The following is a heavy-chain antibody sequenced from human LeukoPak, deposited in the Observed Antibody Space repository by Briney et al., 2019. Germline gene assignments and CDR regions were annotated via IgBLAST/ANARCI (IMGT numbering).Heavy chain of an antibody. Sequence: ASVKVSCKASGGTFSSYAISWVRQAPGQGLEWMGGIIPIFGTANYAQKFQGRVTITADESTSTAYMELSSLRSEDTAVYYCARGGVVVVPAAIPNNWFDPWGQGTLVTVSS. CDR3: ARGGVVVVPAAIPNNWFDP. J-gene: IGHJ5*02. V-gene: IGHV1-69*13. CDR2: IIPIFGTA. D-gene: IGHD2-2*02. CDR1: GGTFSSYA.